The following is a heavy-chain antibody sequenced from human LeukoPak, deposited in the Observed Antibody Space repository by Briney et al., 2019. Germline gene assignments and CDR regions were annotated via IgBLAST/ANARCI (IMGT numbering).Heavy chain of an antibody. D-gene: IGHD1-26*01. Sequence: GGSLRLSCAASGFTVSNNHMSWVRQAPGKGLEWVSVIYSAVGTYYADSVKGRFTISRDNSKNTVYLQMNSLRAEDTAVYYCARDRVGTTDCWGQGTLVTVSS. J-gene: IGHJ4*02. CDR2: IYSAVGT. CDR1: GFTVSNNH. V-gene: IGHV3-66*01. CDR3: ARDRVGTTDC.